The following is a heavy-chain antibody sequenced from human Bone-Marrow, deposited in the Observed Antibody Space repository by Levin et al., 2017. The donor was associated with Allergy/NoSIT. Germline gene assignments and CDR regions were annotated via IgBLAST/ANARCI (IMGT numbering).Heavy chain of an antibody. D-gene: IGHD3-22*01. CDR1: GASLNGRDW. CDR3: TRAGRLSTVNRGYSYYYFAMDV. CDR2: IYHTGST. J-gene: IGHJ6*02. V-gene: IGHV4-4*02. Sequence: SETLSLTCVVSGASLNGRDWWTWVRQSPERGLEWIGEIYHTGSTNYNPSLMSRLTLSVDKSTNQFSLNLDSVTAADTAVYYCTRAGRLSTVNRGYSYYYFAMDVWGRGTTVIVSS.